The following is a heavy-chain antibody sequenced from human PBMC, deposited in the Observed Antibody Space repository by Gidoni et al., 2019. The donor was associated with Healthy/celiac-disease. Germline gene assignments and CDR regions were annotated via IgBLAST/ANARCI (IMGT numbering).Heavy chain of an antibody. CDR1: GGSISSGGYS. V-gene: IGHV4-30-2*01. D-gene: IGHD4-17*01. J-gene: IGHJ4*02. CDR2: IYHSGST. Sequence: QLQLQESGSGLVKPSQTLSLTCAVSGGSISSGGYSWSWIRQPPGKGLEWIGYIYHSGSTYYNPSLKSRVTISVDRSKNQFSLKLSSVTAADTAVYYCARGKTTVVTLDYWGQGTLVTVSS. CDR3: ARGKTTVVTLDY.